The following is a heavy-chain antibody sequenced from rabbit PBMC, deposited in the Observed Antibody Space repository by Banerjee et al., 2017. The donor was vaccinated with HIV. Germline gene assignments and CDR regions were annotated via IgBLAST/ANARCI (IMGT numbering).Heavy chain of an antibody. V-gene: IGHV1S45*01. CDR2: IVADGSGFT. J-gene: IGHJ4*01. CDR3: ARDLVAVIGWNFNL. Sequence: QEQLVESGGDLVKPGASLTLTCTASGVSFSSSSYMCWVRQAPGKGLEWIACIVADGSGFTYFATWAKGRFTCSKTSSTTVTLQMTRLTAADTATYFCARDLVAVIGWNFNLWGPGTLVTVS. CDR1: GVSFSSSSY. D-gene: IGHD1-1*01.